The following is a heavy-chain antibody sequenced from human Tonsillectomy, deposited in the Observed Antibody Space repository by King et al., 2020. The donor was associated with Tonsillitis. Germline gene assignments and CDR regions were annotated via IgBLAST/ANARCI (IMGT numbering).Heavy chain of an antibody. J-gene: IGHJ6*02. CDR3: ARDLSTVAASNGLDV. D-gene: IGHD6-19*01. CDR1: GFIFRNYE. V-gene: IGHV3-30*04. CDR2: ISSDGSKR. Sequence: VQLVESGGGVVQPGRSLRLSCAASGFIFRNYEMDWVRQGPGKGLDWVALISSDGSKRYYADSVQGRFTISRDNSRNTLSLQMSSLSAEDTAVYHCARDLSTVAASNGLDVWGQGTTVTVSS.